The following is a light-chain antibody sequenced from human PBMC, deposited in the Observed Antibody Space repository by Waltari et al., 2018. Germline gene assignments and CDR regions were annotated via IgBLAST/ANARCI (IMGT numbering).Light chain of an antibody. CDR1: QSVLYSSNNKNY. J-gene: IGKJ1*01. CDR3: QQYYSTPQT. CDR2: WAS. Sequence: DIVMTQSPDSLAVSLGERATINCKSSQSVLYSSNNKNYLAWYQLKPGQPPKLLIYWASTRESGVPDRFSGSGSGTDFTLTISSLQAEDGAVYYCQQYYSTPQTFGQGTKVEIK. V-gene: IGKV4-1*01.